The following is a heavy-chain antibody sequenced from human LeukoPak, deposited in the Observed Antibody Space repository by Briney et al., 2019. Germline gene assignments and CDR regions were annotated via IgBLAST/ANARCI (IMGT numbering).Heavy chain of an antibody. CDR3: ARGEYYDFWSGYYP. V-gene: IGHV1-2*02. CDR2: INPNSGGT. D-gene: IGHD3-3*01. CDR1: GYTFTGYY. Sequence: ASVKVPCKASGYTFTGYYMHWVRQAPGQGLEWMGWINPNSGGTNYAQKFQGRVTMTRDTSISTAYMELSRLRSDDTAVYYCARGEYYDFWSGYYPWGQGTLVTVSS. J-gene: IGHJ5*02.